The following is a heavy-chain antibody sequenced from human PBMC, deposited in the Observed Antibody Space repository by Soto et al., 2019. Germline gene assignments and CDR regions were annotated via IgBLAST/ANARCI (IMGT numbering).Heavy chain of an antibody. CDR3: ARITYCGGDCYRGFDP. CDR2: INDSGST. V-gene: IGHV4-34*01. J-gene: IGHJ5*02. D-gene: IGHD2-21*02. Sequence: PSETLSLTCTVSGGSFSGYYWNWIRQSPGKGLEWIGEINDSGSTNYNPSLKSRVTISVDRSKNQFSLKLSSVTAADTAVYYCARITYCGGDCYRGFDPWGQGTLVTVSS. CDR1: GGSFSGYY.